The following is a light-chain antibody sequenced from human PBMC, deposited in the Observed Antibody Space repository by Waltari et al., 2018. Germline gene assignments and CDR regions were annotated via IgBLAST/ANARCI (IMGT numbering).Light chain of an antibody. V-gene: IGKV3-20*01. CDR2: AAS. CDR1: QSVSKY. CDR3: QNHERLPAT. Sequence: EIVLTQSPGTLSLSPGERATLPCRASQSVSKYLAWYQQRPSQAPRLLIYAASTRGTGIPERFSGSGSGTDFSLTISRLEPEDFAVYYCQNHERLPATFGQGTKVEIK. J-gene: IGKJ1*01.